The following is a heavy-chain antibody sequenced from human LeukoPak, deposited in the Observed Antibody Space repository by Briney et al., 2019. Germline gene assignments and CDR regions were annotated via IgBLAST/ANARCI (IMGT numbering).Heavy chain of an antibody. D-gene: IGHD6-19*01. V-gene: IGHV1-58*01. CDR1: GFTFTSSA. Sequence: ASVKVSCKASGFTFTSSAVQWVRQARGQRLEWIGWIVVGSGNTNYAQKFQERVTITRDMSTSTAYMELSSLRSEDTAVYYCAAPSPSGAVAPLDYWSQGTLVTVSS. CDR3: AAPSPSGAVAPLDY. J-gene: IGHJ4*02. CDR2: IVVGSGNT.